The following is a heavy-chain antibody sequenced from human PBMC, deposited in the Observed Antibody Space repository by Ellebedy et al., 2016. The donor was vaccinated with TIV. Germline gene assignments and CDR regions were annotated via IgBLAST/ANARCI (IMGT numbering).Heavy chain of an antibody. J-gene: IGHJ4*02. V-gene: IGHV1-18*01. D-gene: IGHD3-22*01. Sequence: AASVKVSCKASGYSFGSYGISWARQAPGQGLEWMGWINTNNGNTNYAEKGQGRVTMTRDSSTNTAYLELRSLRSDDTAVYYGTRASGVQWLASSGDYWGQGTLVTVSS. CDR3: TRASGVQWLASSGDY. CDR1: GYSFGSYG. CDR2: INTNNGNT.